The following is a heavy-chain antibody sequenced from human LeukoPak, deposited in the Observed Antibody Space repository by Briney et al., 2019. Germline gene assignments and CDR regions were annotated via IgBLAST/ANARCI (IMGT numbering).Heavy chain of an antibody. V-gene: IGHV3-23*01. CDR2: ITGGGDFT. D-gene: IGHD3-10*01. J-gene: IGHJ6*03. CDR3: AKSPKSPAISMVRGVSSYNYYMDV. Sequence: GGSLRLSCAASGFTFSSYAMSWVRQAPGKGLEWVSAITGGGDFTNYADSVRGRFTISRDNSKNTLYLQMNSLRVEDTAVYYCAKSPKSPAISMVRGVSSYNYYMDVWGTGTTVTISS. CDR1: GFTFSSYA.